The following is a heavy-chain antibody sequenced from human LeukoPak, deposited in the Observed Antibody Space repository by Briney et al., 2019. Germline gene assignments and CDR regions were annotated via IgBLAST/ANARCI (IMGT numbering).Heavy chain of an antibody. CDR3: ARDRYYYDSSGYLYFDY. V-gene: IGHV4-59*12. J-gene: IGHJ4*02. D-gene: IGHD3-22*01. CDR1: GGSFSSYY. Sequence: SETLSLTCAVYGGSFSSYYWSWIRQPPGKGLEWIGYIYYSGSTNYNPSLKSRVTISVDTSKNQFSLKLSSVTAADTAVYYCARDRYYYDSSGYLYFDYWGQGTLVTVSS. CDR2: IYYSGST.